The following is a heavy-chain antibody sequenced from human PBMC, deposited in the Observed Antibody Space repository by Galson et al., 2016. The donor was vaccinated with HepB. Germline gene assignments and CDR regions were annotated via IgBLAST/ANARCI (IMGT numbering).Heavy chain of an antibody. CDR3: AKDIRKYYLYYGMDV. J-gene: IGHJ6*02. CDR2: ISWNGGGI. CDR1: GFTFDYYA. V-gene: IGHV3-9*01. Sequence: SLRLSCAVSGFTFDYYAMHWVRQTPGKGLEWVSGISWNGGGIGYADSVKGRFTISRDDAKNSLYLQMNNLRPEDTALYFCAKDIRKYYLYYGMDVWGQGTPVTVSS.